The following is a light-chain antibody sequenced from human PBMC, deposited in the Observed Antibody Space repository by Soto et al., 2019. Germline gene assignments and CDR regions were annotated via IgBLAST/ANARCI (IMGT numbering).Light chain of an antibody. CDR1: QSISSW. CDR2: KAS. Sequence: DIQMTQSPSTLSASVGDRVTITCRASQSISSWLAWYQQKPGKAPNLLIYKASSLESGVPSRFSGSGSGTEFTLTISSLQPDDFATYYCQQYDSLSTFGQGTKVEIK. V-gene: IGKV1-5*03. J-gene: IGKJ2*01. CDR3: QQYDSLST.